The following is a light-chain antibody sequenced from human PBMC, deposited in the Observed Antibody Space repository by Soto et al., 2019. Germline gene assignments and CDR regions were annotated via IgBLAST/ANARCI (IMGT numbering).Light chain of an antibody. V-gene: IGLV2-14*01. Sequence: QSALTQPASVSGSPGQSITISCTGTGSDVGGYNYVSWYQQHPGKAPKLMIYDVSNRPSGVSTRFSGSKSGNTASLTISGLQAEDEADYSCSSYTSSSTLVVFGGGTKLTVL. CDR3: SSYTSSSTLVV. J-gene: IGLJ2*01. CDR2: DVS. CDR1: GSDVGGYNY.